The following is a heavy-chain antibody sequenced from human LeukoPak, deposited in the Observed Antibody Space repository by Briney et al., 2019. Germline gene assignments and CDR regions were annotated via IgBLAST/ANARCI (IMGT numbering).Heavy chain of an antibody. Sequence: GGSLRLSCAASGFTFSSYAMHWVRQAPGKGPEWVAVISYDGSNKYYADSVKGRFTISRDNSKNTLYLQMNSLRAEDTAVYYCARDFAPLGDWRGLGAVWGKGTTVTVSS. J-gene: IGHJ6*04. D-gene: IGHD3/OR15-3a*01. CDR2: ISYDGSNK. CDR3: ARDFAPLGDWRGLGAV. CDR1: GFTFSSYA. V-gene: IGHV3-30*04.